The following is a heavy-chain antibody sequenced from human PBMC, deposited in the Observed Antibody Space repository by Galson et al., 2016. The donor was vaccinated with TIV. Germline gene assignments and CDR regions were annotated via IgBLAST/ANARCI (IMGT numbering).Heavy chain of an antibody. J-gene: IGHJ4*02. V-gene: IGHV2-70*11. CDR3: ARISGYYDSSGHYIPRSFDY. D-gene: IGHD3-22*01. CDR1: MC. Sequence: MCVNWIRQPPGEALEWLARIDWDDDKSYTSSLKTRLTISKDTSKNQVVLTMTNMDPVDTATYYCARISGYYDSSGHYIPRSFDYWGQGTPVTVSS. CDR2: IDWDDDK.